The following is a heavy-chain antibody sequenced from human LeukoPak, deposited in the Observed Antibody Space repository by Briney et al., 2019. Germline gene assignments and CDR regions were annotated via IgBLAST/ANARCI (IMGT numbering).Heavy chain of an antibody. Sequence: PSETLSLTCTVSGGSISSYYWSWIRQPAGKGLEWIGRIYTSGSTNYNPSLKSRVTMSVDTSKNQFSLKLSSVTAADTAVYYCAREKEENFGVVMGSGWFDPWGQGTLVTVSS. D-gene: IGHD3-3*01. CDR1: GGSISSYY. J-gene: IGHJ5*02. CDR2: IYTSGST. V-gene: IGHV4-4*07. CDR3: AREKEENFGVVMGSGWFDP.